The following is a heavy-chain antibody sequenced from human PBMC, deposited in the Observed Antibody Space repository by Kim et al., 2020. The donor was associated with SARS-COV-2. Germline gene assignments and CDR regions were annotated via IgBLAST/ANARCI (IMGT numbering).Heavy chain of an antibody. J-gene: IGHJ3*02. CDR2: IRYSATT. CDR1: RGSITSRSYY. V-gene: IGHV4-39*01. CDR3: AARATDCDRTNCYVDAFDI. Sequence: SETLSLTCSVSRGSITSRSYYWGWIRQSPGMGLEWIGSIRYSATTYYNPSLKSRVIISVDTSKNQFSLKLSSVTAGDSALYYFAARATDCDRTNCYVDAFDIWSKGTMVTLSA. D-gene: IGHD2-21*01.